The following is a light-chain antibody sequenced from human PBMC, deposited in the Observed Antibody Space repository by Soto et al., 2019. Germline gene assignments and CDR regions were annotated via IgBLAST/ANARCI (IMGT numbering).Light chain of an antibody. J-gene: IGLJ3*02. CDR3: LTWGTGIWV. CDR1: SGHSSYA. CDR2: LNSDGSH. Sequence: QPVLTQSPSASASLGASVKLTCTLSSGHSSYAIAWHQQQPEKGPRYLMKLNSDGSHSKGDGIPDRFSGSSSGAERYLTISSLQSEDEADYYCLTWGTGIWVFGGGTKLTVL. V-gene: IGLV4-69*01.